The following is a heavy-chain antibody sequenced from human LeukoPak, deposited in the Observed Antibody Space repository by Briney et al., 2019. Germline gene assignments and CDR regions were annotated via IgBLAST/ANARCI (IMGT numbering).Heavy chain of an antibody. Sequence: GGSLRLSCAASGFTFRNYYMNWVRQAPGKGLEWVTGISDSGGTTDYADTVKGRFAISRENSNNTLYLQMSSLRAEDTVVYYCAKARSGSSSSCYNYWGGGTLVTVSS. CDR1: GFTFRNYY. V-gene: IGHV3-23*01. CDR3: AKARSGSSSSCYNY. CDR2: ISDSGGTT. J-gene: IGHJ4*02. D-gene: IGHD2-2*02.